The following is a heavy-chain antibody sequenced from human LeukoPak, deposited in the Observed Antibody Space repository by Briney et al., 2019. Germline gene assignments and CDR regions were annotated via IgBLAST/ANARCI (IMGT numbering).Heavy chain of an antibody. V-gene: IGHV3-23*01. J-gene: IGHJ4*02. D-gene: IGHD1-26*01. CDR1: GFTFSDFA. CDR3: AKKWGVGTTTLDYFDY. CDR2: ITGSGDRT. Sequence: PGGSLRLSCAASGFTFSDFAMSWVRQAPGKGLEWVSSITGSGDRTYYTDSVKGRFTISRDNSKNTLYLQMNSLTDEDTAVYYCAKKWGVGTTTLDYFDYWGQGTLVTVSS.